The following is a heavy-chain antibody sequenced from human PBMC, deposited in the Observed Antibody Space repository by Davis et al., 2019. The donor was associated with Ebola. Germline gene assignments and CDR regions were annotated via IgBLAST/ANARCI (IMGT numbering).Heavy chain of an antibody. D-gene: IGHD4-17*01. V-gene: IGHV4-59*01. J-gene: IGHJ6*02. CDR1: GVSISNYF. CDR3: ARGNYGDYIVLYYYNMDV. CDR2: IHYLGTT. Sequence: MPSETLSLTCTVSGVSISNYFRSWIRQPPGNGLEGIGDIHYLGTTNYNPSLKSRVTMSVDTSKNQFSLKLSSVTAADTAVYYCARGNYGDYIVLYYYNMDVWGQRTTVTVSS.